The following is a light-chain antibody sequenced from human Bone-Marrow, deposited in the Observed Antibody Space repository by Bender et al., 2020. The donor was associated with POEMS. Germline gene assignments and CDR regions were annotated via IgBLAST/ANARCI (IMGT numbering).Light chain of an antibody. J-gene: IGLJ3*02. Sequence: QSVLTQPPSASGTPGQRVTISCSGGSSNIGAHAVNWYQHLPGTAPTLLIYSSHRRPSEVPDRFSGSRSGTSASLAIRRLKSEDEADYYCAVWDDSRNGWVFGGGTKLTV. CDR3: AVWDDSRNGWV. CDR1: SSNIGAHA. CDR2: SSH. V-gene: IGLV1-44*01.